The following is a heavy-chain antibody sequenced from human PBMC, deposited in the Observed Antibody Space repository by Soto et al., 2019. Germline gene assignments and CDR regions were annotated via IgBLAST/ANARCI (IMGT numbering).Heavy chain of an antibody. D-gene: IGHD2-8*01. J-gene: IGHJ4*02. CDR1: GYTLTELS. V-gene: IGHV1-24*01. CDR2: FDPEDGET. CDR3: ATGLLGYCTNGVCYSGSYYFDY. Sequence: GASVKVSCKVSGYTLTELSMHWVRQAPGKGLEWMGGFDPEDGETIYAQKFQGRVTMTEDTSTDTAYMELSSLRSEDTAVYYCATGLLGYCTNGVCYSGSYYFDYWGQGTLVT.